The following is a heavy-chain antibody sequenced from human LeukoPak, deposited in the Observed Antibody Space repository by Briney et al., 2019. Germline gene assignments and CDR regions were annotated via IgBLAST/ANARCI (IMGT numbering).Heavy chain of an antibody. CDR1: GFTFSSYN. Sequence: PGGSLRLSCAASGFTFSSYNMNWVRQAPGKGLEWVSSITSSSSYIYYADSVKGRFTISRDNAKNSLYLQMNSLRVEDTAVYYCAKVAKYYYGPETYYFFEQWGQGTPVTASS. CDR2: ITSSSSYI. D-gene: IGHD3-10*01. J-gene: IGHJ4*02. V-gene: IGHV3-21*01. CDR3: AKVAKYYYGPETYYFFEQ.